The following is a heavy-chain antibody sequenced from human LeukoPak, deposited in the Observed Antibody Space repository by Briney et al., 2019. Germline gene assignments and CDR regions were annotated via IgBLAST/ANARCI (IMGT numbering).Heavy chain of an antibody. D-gene: IGHD3-3*01. CDR2: IYHSGST. Sequence: SQTLSLTCAVSGGSISSGGYSWSWIRQPPGKGLEWLGYIYHSGSTYYNPSLKSRVTISVDRSKNQFSLKLSSVTAADTAVYYCARGGRGITIFGSPHYYYGMDVWGQGTTVTVSS. V-gene: IGHV4-30-2*01. CDR1: GGSISSGGYS. CDR3: ARGGRGITIFGSPHYYYGMDV. J-gene: IGHJ6*02.